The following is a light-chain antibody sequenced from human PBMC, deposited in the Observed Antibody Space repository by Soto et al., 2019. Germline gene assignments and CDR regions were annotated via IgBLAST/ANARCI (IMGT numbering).Light chain of an antibody. CDR3: QQRANWLT. V-gene: IGKV3-11*01. J-gene: IGKJ4*01. Sequence: EIVLTQSPATLSLSPGERATLSCRASQSVSAYLGWYQQKPGQAPRLLIYGASIRAIGIPARFNGSGAGTDFTLTISGLEPEDFAVYYCQQRANWLTFGGGTKVDIK. CDR2: GAS. CDR1: QSVSAY.